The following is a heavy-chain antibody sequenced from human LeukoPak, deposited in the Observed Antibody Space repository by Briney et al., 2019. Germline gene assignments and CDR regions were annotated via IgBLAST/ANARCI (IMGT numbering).Heavy chain of an antibody. D-gene: IGHD6-19*01. Sequence: SETLSLTCTVYGGSFSGYYWSWIRQPPGKGLEWIGEINHSGSTNYNPSLKSRVTISVDTSKNQFSLKLSSVTAADTAVYYCASLTPIAVAGTSTARVHHDAFDIWGQGTMVTVSS. J-gene: IGHJ3*02. CDR1: GGSFSGYY. CDR3: ASLTPIAVAGTSTARVHHDAFDI. V-gene: IGHV4-34*01. CDR2: INHSGST.